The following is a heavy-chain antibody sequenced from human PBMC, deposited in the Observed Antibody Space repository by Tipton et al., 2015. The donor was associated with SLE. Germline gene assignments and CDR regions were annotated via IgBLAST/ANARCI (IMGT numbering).Heavy chain of an antibody. V-gene: IGHV1-18*01. D-gene: IGHD6-19*01. CDR2: INPNSGGT. CDR1: GYTFTSYG. J-gene: IGHJ4*02. CDR3: ARVAYSSGWYFFDY. Sequence: QSGPEVKKPGASVKVSCKASGYTFTSYGISWVRQAPGQGLEWMGWINPNSGGTNYAQKFQGRVTLTTDTSTSTAYIELTSLRSDDTAVYYCARVAYSSGWYFFDYWGQGTLVAVSS.